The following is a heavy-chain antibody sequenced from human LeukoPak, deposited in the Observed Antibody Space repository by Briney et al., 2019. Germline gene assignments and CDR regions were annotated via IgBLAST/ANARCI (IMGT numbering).Heavy chain of an antibody. Sequence: ASVKVSCKASGYTFTSYDINWVRQATGQGLEWMGWMNPNSGNTGYAQKFQGRVTITADESTSTAYMELSSLRSEDTAVYYCARRPKATWNYYYYGMDVWGQGTTVTVSS. CDR2: MNPNSGNT. J-gene: IGHJ6*02. V-gene: IGHV1-8*01. CDR1: GYTFTSYD. D-gene: IGHD1-1*01. CDR3: ARRPKATWNYYYYGMDV.